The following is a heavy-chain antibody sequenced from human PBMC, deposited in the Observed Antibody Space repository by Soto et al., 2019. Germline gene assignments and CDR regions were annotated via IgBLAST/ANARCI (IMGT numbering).Heavy chain of an antibody. CDR3: ARDLLNYDILTGPDY. CDR1: GFTFSSYS. CDR2: ISSSSSYI. Sequence: PGGSLRLSCAASGFTFSSYSMNWVRQAPGKGLEWVSSISSSSSYIYYADSVKGRFTISRDNAKNSLYLQMNSLRDEDTAVYYCARDLLNYDILTGPDYWGQGTLVTVSS. V-gene: IGHV3-21*01. D-gene: IGHD3-9*01. J-gene: IGHJ4*02.